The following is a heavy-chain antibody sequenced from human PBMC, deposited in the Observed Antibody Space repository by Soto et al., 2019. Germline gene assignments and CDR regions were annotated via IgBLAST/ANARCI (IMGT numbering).Heavy chain of an antibody. Sequence: QVQLQESGPGLVKPSQTLSLTCTVSGGSISSGGYYWSWIHQHPGKGLEWIGYIYYSGSTYYNPSLKSRVTISVDTSKNQFSLKLSSVTAADTAVYYCARDKSSYYYGSGSYFGWFDPWGQGTLVTVSS. D-gene: IGHD3-10*01. CDR3: ARDKSSYYYGSGSYFGWFDP. CDR2: IYYSGST. CDR1: GGSISSGGYY. J-gene: IGHJ5*02. V-gene: IGHV4-31*03.